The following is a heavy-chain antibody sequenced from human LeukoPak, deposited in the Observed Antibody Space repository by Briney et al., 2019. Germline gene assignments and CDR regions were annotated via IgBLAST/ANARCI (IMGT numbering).Heavy chain of an antibody. CDR2: IYYSEST. V-gene: IGHV4-61*01. CDR3: ARVPDYYDSSGYRLWYWFDP. D-gene: IGHD3-22*01. J-gene: IGHJ5*02. CDR1: GGSVSSGSYY. Sequence: SETLSLTCTVSGGSVSSGSYYWSWIRQPPGKGLEWIGYIYYSESTNYNPSLKSRVTISVDTSKNQFSLKLSSVTAADTAVYYCARVPDYYDSSGYRLWYWFDPWGQGTLVTVSS.